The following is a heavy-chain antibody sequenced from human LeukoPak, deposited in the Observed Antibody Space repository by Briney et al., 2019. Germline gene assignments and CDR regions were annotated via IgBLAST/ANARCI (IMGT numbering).Heavy chain of an antibody. Sequence: ASVKVSCKASGYTFTGYYMHWVRQAPGQGREWMGWINPNSGGTNYAQKFQGRVTMTRDTSISTAYMELSRLRSDDTAVYYCATLAVAGTPLDYWGQGTLVTVSS. CDR3: ATLAVAGTPLDY. CDR2: INPNSGGT. V-gene: IGHV1-2*02. CDR1: GYTFTGYY. J-gene: IGHJ4*02. D-gene: IGHD6-19*01.